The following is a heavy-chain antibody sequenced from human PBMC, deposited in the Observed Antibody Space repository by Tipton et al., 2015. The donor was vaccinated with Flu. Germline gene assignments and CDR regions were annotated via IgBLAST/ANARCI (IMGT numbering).Heavy chain of an antibody. V-gene: IGHV4-38-2*02. Sequence: TLSLTCSVSGDSIGSRYFWGWIRQPPGKGLEWIGNIHRSGNTYHNPSLRSRVTISVDTSKNQFSLRLTSVTAADTAVYYCARDGDYGLIAWGQGSLVTVSS. J-gene: IGHJ5*02. CDR3: ARDGDYGLIA. D-gene: IGHD4-17*01. CDR2: IHRSGNT. CDR1: GDSIGSRYF.